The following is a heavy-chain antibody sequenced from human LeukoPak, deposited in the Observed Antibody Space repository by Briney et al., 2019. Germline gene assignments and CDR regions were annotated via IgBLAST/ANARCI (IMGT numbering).Heavy chain of an antibody. D-gene: IGHD1-1*01. Sequence: AGESLKISCKGTGYMFTNYWLAWVRHMPGKDLEWMGIIYPGDSDTRYSPSFQGQITISADKSINTAYLHWSSLKASDTAMYYCARHSLMNDYRSPFDPWGQGTLVTVSS. V-gene: IGHV5-51*01. J-gene: IGHJ5*02. CDR2: IYPGDSDT. CDR1: GYMFTNYW. CDR3: ARHSLMNDYRSPFDP.